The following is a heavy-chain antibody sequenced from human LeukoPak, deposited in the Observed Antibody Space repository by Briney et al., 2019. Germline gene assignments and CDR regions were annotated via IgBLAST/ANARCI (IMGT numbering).Heavy chain of an antibody. J-gene: IGHJ4*02. V-gene: IGHV1-46*01. CDR1: GYTFTTYF. Sequence: ASVKVSCKASGYTFTTYFIHWARQAPGQGLEWMGVINPSGGSTSYAQNFQGRLTMTRDTSTSTVYMELSSLRSEDTALYYCARPNYYGSESYSFDYWGQGTLVTVSS. CDR3: ARPNYYGSESYSFDY. CDR2: INPSGGST. D-gene: IGHD3-10*01.